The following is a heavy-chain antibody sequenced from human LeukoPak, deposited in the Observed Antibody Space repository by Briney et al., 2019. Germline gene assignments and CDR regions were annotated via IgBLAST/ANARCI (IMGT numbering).Heavy chain of an antibody. D-gene: IGHD6-13*01. CDR2: ISGSGGST. J-gene: IGHJ4*02. V-gene: IGHV3-23*01. Sequence: QAGGSLRLSCAASGFTFSSYAMSWVRQAPGKGLEWVSDISGSGGSTYYADSVKCPFTISRDNSKNTLYLQTNSLRAEDTAVYYCAKALHQHKVADYFYYRGQGTLVTVSP. CDR1: GFTFSSYA. CDR3: AKALHQHKVADYFYY.